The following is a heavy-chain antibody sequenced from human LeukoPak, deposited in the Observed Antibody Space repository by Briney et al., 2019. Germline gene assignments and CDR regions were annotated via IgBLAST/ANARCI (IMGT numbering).Heavy chain of an antibody. CDR3: TVVVVPAAMGSYYYCMDV. V-gene: IGHV3-15*01. D-gene: IGHD2-2*01. CDR2: IKSKTDVVKT. CDR1: GFTFRNAL. J-gene: IGHJ6*03. Sequence: PGGSLRLSCAASGFTFRNALMCSVPQAPGKRLGWVGRIKSKTDVVKTDYAAPGNGTLTISRDDSTNKMYLQMNTLKSEDPAVYYCTVVVVPAAMGSYYYCMDVWGKGTTVTVSS.